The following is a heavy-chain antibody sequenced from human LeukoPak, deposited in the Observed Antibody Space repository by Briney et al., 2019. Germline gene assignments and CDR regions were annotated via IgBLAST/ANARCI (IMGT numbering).Heavy chain of an antibody. D-gene: IGHD1-14*01. CDR3: ARGRDRTRFGTLDY. CDR2: ISYDGSNK. J-gene: IGHJ4*02. Sequence: GGSLRLSCAASGFTFSSYAMHWVRQAPGKGLEWVAVISYDGSNKYYADSVKGRFTISRDNSKNTLYLQMNSLRAEDTAVYYCARGRDRTRFGTLDYWGQGTLVTVSS. V-gene: IGHV3-30*04. CDR1: GFTFSSYA.